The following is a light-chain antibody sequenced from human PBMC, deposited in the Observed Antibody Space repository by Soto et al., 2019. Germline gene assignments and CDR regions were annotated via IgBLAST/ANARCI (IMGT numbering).Light chain of an antibody. CDR3: QQYDNSPLT. Sequence: EIVLTQSPGTLSLSLGERATLSCRASQSVSSGYLAWYQQKPGQAPRLLIYGASSRATGIPDRFSGSGSGTDFTLTISRLEPEAFAVYYCQQYDNSPLTFGGGTKVEIK. V-gene: IGKV3-20*01. CDR1: QSVSSGY. J-gene: IGKJ4*01. CDR2: GAS.